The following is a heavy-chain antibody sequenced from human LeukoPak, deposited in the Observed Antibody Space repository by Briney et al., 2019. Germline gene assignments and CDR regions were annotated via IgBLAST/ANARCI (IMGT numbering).Heavy chain of an antibody. D-gene: IGHD4-17*01. CDR1: GVSISSSSDY. CDR2: IYYRGST. CDR3: AGDYGDYGIPHYFDC. Sequence: SETLSLTCTVSGVSISSSSDYWGWIRQPPGKGLEWIGSIYYRGSTYYNTSLKSRVTISVDTSKNQFSLKLSSVTAADTAVYYCAGDYGDYGIPHYFDCWGQGTLVTVSS. V-gene: IGHV4-39*07. J-gene: IGHJ4*02.